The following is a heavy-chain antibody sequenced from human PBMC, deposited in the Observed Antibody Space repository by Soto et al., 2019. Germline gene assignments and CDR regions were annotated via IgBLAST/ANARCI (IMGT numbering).Heavy chain of an antibody. D-gene: IGHD3-10*01. J-gene: IGHJ4*02. V-gene: IGHV3-33*01. CDR3: ARDVGGIFDY. CDR2: IWYDGSNK. Sequence: WGSLRLSCAASGFTFSSYGIHCFRQSPCKWLEWVALIWYDGSNKYYTDSVKGRFTISRDNSKNTLYLQMNSLRAEDTAVYYCARDVGGIFDYWGQGTLVTVSS. CDR1: GFTFSSYG.